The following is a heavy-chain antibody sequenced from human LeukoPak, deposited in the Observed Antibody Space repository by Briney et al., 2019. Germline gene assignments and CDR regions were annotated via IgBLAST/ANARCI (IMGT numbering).Heavy chain of an antibody. V-gene: IGHV3-21*01. CDR2: ISSSSSYI. CDR3: AKAEKYSGRVFDC. CDR1: GFTFSSYS. J-gene: IGHJ4*02. Sequence: GGSLRLSCAASGFTFSSYSMNWVRQAPGKGLEWVSSISSSSSYIYYADSLKGRFTISRDNAKNSLFLQMDSLRAEDTAVYYCAKAEKYSGRVFDCWGQGTLVTVSS. D-gene: IGHD1-26*01.